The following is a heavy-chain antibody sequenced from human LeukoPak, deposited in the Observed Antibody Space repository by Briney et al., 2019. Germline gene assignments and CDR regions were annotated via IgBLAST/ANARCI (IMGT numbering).Heavy chain of an antibody. Sequence: GGSLRLSCAASGFTFNIFAMHWVRQAPGKGLECVAVIWYDGSNKYYADSVKGRFTISRDNSKNTLYLEMNSLRVEDTAEYYCAKDMDVYGSGSYYKGFDYWGQGTLAAVAS. D-gene: IGHD3-10*01. V-gene: IGHV3-33*06. CDR3: AKDMDVYGSGSYYKGFDY. CDR1: GFTFNIFA. CDR2: IWYDGSNK. J-gene: IGHJ4*02.